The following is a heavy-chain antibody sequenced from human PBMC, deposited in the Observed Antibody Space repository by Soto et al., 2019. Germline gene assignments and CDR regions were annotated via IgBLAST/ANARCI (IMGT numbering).Heavy chain of an antibody. Sequence: PSETLSLTCSVSGYSISNTNWWSWVRQPPGKGLEWIGEILHSGSTSYNPSLKSRVTISVDKSKNQFSLKLSSVTAADTAVYYCARVGYSYGEIDYWGQGTLVTVSS. CDR3: ARVGYSYGEIDY. J-gene: IGHJ4*02. D-gene: IGHD5-18*01. V-gene: IGHV4-4*02. CDR1: GYSISNTNW. CDR2: ILHSGST.